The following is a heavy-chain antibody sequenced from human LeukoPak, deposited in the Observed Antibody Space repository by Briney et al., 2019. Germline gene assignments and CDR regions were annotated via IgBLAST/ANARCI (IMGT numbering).Heavy chain of an antibody. V-gene: IGHV1-69*01. CDR1: GGTFSSYA. CDR2: IIPIFGTA. J-gene: IGHJ1*01. Sequence: SVNVSCKASGGTFSSYAISWVRQAPGQGLEWMGGIIPIFGTANYAQKFQGRVTITADESTSTAYMELSSLRSEDTAVYYCAGKAPYSSSWSTSEYFQHWGQGTLVTVSS. CDR3: AGKAPYSSSWSTSEYFQH. D-gene: IGHD6-13*01.